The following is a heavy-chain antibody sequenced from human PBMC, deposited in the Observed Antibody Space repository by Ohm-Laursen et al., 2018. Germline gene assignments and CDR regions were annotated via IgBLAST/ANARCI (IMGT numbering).Heavy chain of an antibody. CDR3: ARGTPLEYSSSSGY. D-gene: IGHD6-6*01. CDR2: ISSSSSYI. Sequence: SLRLSCAASGFTFSSYSMNWVRQAPGKGLEWVSSISSSSSYIYYADSVKGRFTISRDNAKNLLYLQMNSLRAEDTAVYYCARGTPLEYSSSSGYWGQGTLVTVSS. CDR1: GFTFSSYS. J-gene: IGHJ4*02. V-gene: IGHV3-21*01.